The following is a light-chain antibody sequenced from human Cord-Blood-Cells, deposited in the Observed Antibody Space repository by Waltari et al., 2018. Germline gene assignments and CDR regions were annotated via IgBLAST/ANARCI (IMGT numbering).Light chain of an antibody. Sequence: EIVLTQSPGTLSLSPAERATLSCRASQSFSSSYLAWYQQKPGQAPRLLIYGASSRATGIPDRFSGSGSGTDFTLTISRLEPEDVAVYYCQQYGSSPYTFGQGTKLEIK. CDR1: QSFSSSY. V-gene: IGKV3-20*01. CDR3: QQYGSSPYT. J-gene: IGKJ2*01. CDR2: GAS.